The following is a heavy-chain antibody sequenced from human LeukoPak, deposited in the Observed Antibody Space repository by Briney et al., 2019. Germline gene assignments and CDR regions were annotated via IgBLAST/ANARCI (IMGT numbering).Heavy chain of an antibody. CDR1: GYTFTSYG. Sequence: ASVKVSCKASGYTFTSYGISWVRQAPGQGLEWMGWVSTYNGNTKYAQNLQGRVTTTTDTSTSTAYMELRSLRSDDTAMYYCARQSTGSYYSPIDYWGQGTLVTVSS. D-gene: IGHD1-26*01. V-gene: IGHV1-18*01. J-gene: IGHJ4*02. CDR2: VSTYNGNT. CDR3: ARQSTGSYYSPIDY.